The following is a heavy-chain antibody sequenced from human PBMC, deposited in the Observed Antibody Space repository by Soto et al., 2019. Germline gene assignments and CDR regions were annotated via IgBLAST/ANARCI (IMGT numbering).Heavy chain of an antibody. J-gene: IGHJ4*02. V-gene: IGHV2-5*02. CDR3: ARRTTGTDFDY. D-gene: IGHD1-1*01. CDR1: GFSLTTSGVG. Sequence: QITLKESGPTLVNPTQTLTLTCTFSGFSLTTSGVGVGWIRQPPNKALEWLALIYWDDDKLYSPSLKSRLSITEDTSKNQVVLTMTNVDSVDTATYYCARRTTGTDFDYWGQGTLVTVSS. CDR2: IYWDDDK.